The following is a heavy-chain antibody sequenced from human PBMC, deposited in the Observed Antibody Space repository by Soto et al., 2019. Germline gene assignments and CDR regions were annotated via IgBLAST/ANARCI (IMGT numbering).Heavy chain of an antibody. CDR3: GKERRGSGWSVCNF. Sequence: GGSLRLSCAASGFTFRDYAMNWVRQAPGEGLEWVADISGNGNSARHADSVKGRFTISRDNSQNTLYLHMNSLRVDDTAIYYCGKERRGSGWSVCNFWGQGTLVTVSS. V-gene: IGHV3-23*01. CDR2: ISGNGNSA. D-gene: IGHD6-19*01. J-gene: IGHJ4*02. CDR1: GFTFRDYA.